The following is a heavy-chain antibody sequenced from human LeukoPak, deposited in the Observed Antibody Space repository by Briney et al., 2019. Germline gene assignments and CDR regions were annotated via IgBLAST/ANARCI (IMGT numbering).Heavy chain of an antibody. CDR3: ARTARTSPWYFDL. CDR2: IYPGDSDT. J-gene: IGHJ2*01. Sequence: PGESLKISCKCSGSTFTSYWIGGVRPLPGKGLEWMGIIYPGDSDTRYSPSFPGQVTISADKSIRTACLQWSSLKASDTAMYYCARTARTSPWYFDLWGRGNLVTVSS. CDR1: GSTFTSYW. V-gene: IGHV5-51*01. D-gene: IGHD6-6*01.